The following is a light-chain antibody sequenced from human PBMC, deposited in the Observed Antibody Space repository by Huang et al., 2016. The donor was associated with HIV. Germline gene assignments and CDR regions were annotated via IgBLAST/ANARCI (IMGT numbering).Light chain of an antibody. CDR3: QQYHNWPYT. V-gene: IGKV3-15*01. CDR1: QSVATN. CDR2: GAS. J-gene: IGKJ2*01. Sequence: EIIMTQSPATLSLSPGEGASLSCRANQSVATNLAWYLHRPGQSPGILIFGASTRASGLPGRFSGSGSGTQVTLTVSGLQSEDFAVYYCQQYHNWPYTFGQGTKLEI.